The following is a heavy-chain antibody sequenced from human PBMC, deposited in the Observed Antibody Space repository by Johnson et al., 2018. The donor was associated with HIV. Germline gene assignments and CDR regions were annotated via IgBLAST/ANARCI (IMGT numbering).Heavy chain of an antibody. CDR3: ARDSWPSSPDAFDI. V-gene: IGHV3-66*01. J-gene: IGHJ3*02. CDR1: GFAFSNAW. CDR2: IYSAGST. Sequence: VQLVESGGDLVKPGGSLRLSCAASGFAFSNAWMSWVRQAPGKGLEWVSVIYSAGSTNYADSVKGRFTISRDNSKNTLYLQMNSLRAEDTAVYYCARDSWPSSPDAFDIWGQGTMVTVSS.